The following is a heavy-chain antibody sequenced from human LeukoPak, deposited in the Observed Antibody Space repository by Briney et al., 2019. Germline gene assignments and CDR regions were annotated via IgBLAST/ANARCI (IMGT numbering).Heavy chain of an antibody. V-gene: IGHV4-59*01. Sequence: SETMSLTCTVSGGCISSYYWMWIRQPPGKVLRSSGSIYYSGSTNYNPSLQGRVTISVDTSKNQFSLKLRSVTAADTAVYYCAREGYSYDLRWFDPWGQGTLVTVSS. J-gene: IGHJ5*02. CDR1: GGCISSYY. CDR3: AREGYSYDLRWFDP. CDR2: IYYSGST. D-gene: IGHD5-18*01.